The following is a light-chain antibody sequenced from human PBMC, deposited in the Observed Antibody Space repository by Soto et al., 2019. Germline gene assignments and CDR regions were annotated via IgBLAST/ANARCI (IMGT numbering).Light chain of an antibody. J-gene: IGKJ1*01. V-gene: IGKV3-15*01. CDR3: QQYDVWPLT. Sequence: EIVLTQSPDTLSVSPGGSATLSCRASQDVRGGLAWYQQKPGQAPRLLIHGASTRATGIPARFSGSGSGTDFTLTISSLQSEDSASYYCQQYDVWPLTFSQGTTVEI. CDR2: GAS. CDR1: QDVRGG.